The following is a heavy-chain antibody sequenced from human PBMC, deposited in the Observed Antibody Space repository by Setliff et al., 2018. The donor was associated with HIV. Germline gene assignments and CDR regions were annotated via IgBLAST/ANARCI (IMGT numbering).Heavy chain of an antibody. D-gene: IGHD6-13*01. V-gene: IGHV3-21*06. CDR1: GFTFSSYS. Sequence: GGSLRLSCAASGFTFSSYSMNWVRQAPGKGLGWVSSISRSSSYKYYADSVKGRFAISRDNAKNSIHLQMSSLRAEDTAVYYCARNPRPIAAAGFDLDYWGQGTMVTVSS. CDR3: ARNPRPIAAAGFDLDY. CDR2: ISRSSSYK. J-gene: IGHJ4*02.